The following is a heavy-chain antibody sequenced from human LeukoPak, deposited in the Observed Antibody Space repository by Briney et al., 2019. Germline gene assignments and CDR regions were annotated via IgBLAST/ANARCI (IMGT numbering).Heavy chain of an antibody. V-gene: IGHV3-30*02. Sequence: GGSLRLSCAASGFTFSSYGMHWVRQAPGKGLEWVAFIRYDGCNKYYADSVKGRFTISRDNSKNTLYLQMNSLRAEDTAVYYCARSHFWSGSCDYWGQGTLVTVSS. CDR2: IRYDGCNK. CDR1: GFTFSSYG. D-gene: IGHD3-3*02. CDR3: ARSHFWSGSCDY. J-gene: IGHJ4*02.